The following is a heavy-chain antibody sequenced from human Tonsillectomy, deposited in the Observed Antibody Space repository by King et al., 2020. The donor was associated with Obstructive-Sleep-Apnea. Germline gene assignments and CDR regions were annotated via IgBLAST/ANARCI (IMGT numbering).Heavy chain of an antibody. D-gene: IGHD2-15*01. J-gene: IGHJ4*02. V-gene: IGHV3-72*01. CDR1: GFTFSDNY. Sequence: DVQLVESGGRLVQAGGSLRLSCAASGFTFSDNYMDWVRQAPGKGLEWVGRTRNKPDSNTTEYAASVKGRFTISRDDSKNSLYRQMNSLATEDTATYYCARGAYCSGGPCYSGLDSWGQGTRVTVSS. CDR2: TRNKPDSNTT. CDR3: ARGAYCSGGPCYSGLDS.